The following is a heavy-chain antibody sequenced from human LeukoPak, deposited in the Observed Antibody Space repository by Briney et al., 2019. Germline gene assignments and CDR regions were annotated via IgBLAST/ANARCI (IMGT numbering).Heavy chain of an antibody. D-gene: IGHD6-13*01. Sequence: GGSLRLSCAASGFSFSTYEMNWVRQAPGKGLEWVSSISSRAGSIYYADSVKGRFTISRDNAKNSLYLQMNSLRDEDTAAYYCARVGALSSSWLLYWGQGTLVTVSS. CDR2: ISSRAGSI. CDR1: GFSFSTYE. J-gene: IGHJ4*02. CDR3: ARVGALSSSWLLY. V-gene: IGHV3-48*03.